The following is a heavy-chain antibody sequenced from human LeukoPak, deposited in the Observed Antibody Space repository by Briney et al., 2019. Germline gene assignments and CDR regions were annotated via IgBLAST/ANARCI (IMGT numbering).Heavy chain of an antibody. Sequence: GGSLRLSCAASGFTFSNYAMSWVRQTPGKGLEWVSAISGSGGSTYYADSVKGRFTIARGNSKSTLYLQTNSLTAEDTALYSCGKDPLRYYDSPGENWFDPWGQGTLVTASS. CDR1: GFTFSNYA. CDR3: GKDPLRYYDSPGENWFDP. D-gene: IGHD3-22*01. CDR2: ISGSGGST. J-gene: IGHJ5*02. V-gene: IGHV3-23*01.